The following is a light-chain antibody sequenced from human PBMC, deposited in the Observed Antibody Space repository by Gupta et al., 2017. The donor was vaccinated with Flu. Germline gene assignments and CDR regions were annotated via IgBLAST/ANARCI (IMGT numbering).Light chain of an antibody. V-gene: IGKV3-15*01. CDR3: EQYNTWPL. CDR1: QSISIN. CDR2: GAI. Sequence: PGDRVTLSCRASQSISINLAWYQQKPGRAPRLLIYGAIHRAAGIPERYSGSGPGTEFTLTITSLQSEDFAVYFCEQYNTWPLFGPGTRVDIK. J-gene: IGKJ3*01.